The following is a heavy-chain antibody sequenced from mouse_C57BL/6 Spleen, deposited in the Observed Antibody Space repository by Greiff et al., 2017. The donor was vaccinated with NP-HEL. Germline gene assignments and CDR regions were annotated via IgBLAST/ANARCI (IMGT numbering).Heavy chain of an antibody. D-gene: IGHD2-4*01. CDR1: GFTFSSYG. CDR3: ARQGYDYDVWLAY. Sequence: EVQLVESGGDLVKPGGSLKLSCAASGFTFSSYGLSWVRQTPDKRLEWVATISSGGSYTYYPDSVKGRFTISRDNAKNTLYLQMSRLKYEDTAMYYCARQGYDYDVWLAYWGQGTLVTVSA. J-gene: IGHJ3*01. V-gene: IGHV5-6*01. CDR2: ISSGGSYT.